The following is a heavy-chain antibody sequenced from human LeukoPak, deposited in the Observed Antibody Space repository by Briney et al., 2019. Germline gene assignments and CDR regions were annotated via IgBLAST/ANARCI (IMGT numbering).Heavy chain of an antibody. CDR3: TRGGYCGSASCSDFDY. CDR2: INTNTGNP. CDR1: GYTFISYG. D-gene: IGHD2-2*03. Sequence: ASVKVSCKASGYTFISYGISWVRQAPGQGLEWMGWINTNTGNPTYAQGFTGRFVFSLDTSVSTAYLQISSLKAEDTAVYYCTRGGYCGSASCSDFDYWGQGTLVTVSS. J-gene: IGHJ4*02. V-gene: IGHV7-4-1*02.